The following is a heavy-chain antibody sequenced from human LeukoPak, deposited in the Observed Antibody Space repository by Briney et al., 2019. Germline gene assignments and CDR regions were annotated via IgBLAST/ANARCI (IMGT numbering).Heavy chain of an antibody. J-gene: IGHJ4*02. CDR3: VREDLGIEY. Sequence: GGSLRLSCVSSGTIVSTNYMHWVRQAPGKGLESVSILYMNDNTYYADSVKGRFTIYRDSSKKTLYLQMSSLRAEDTAVYYCVREDLGIEYWGQGTLVTVSS. V-gene: IGHV3-53*01. D-gene: IGHD3/OR15-3a*01. CDR1: GTIVSTNY. CDR2: LYMNDNT.